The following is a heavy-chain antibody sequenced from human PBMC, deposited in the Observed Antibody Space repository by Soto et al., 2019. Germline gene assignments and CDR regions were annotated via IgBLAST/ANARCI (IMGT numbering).Heavy chain of an antibody. CDR2: LWFDGSNK. J-gene: IGHJ4*02. D-gene: IGHD3-16*01. CDR3: ATGGATRQKMITFRGLTNHLDY. CDR1: GFTFSSYG. V-gene: IGHV3-33*01. Sequence: QVQLVESGGGVVQPGRSLRLSCAASGFTFSSYGMHWVRQAPGKGLEWVAVLWFDGSNKYYADSVKGRFTISRDNSKNTLYLHMNSLRAEDTAVYYCATGGATRQKMITFRGLTNHLDYWGQGTLVTVSS.